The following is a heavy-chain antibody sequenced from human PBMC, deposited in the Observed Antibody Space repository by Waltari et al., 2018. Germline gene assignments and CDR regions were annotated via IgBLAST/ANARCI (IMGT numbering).Heavy chain of an antibody. V-gene: IGHV1-46*01. CDR1: GYTFSSYY. D-gene: IGHD3-10*01. CDR2: INPSGGST. Sequence: QVQLVQSGAEVQKPGASVRVSCKASGYTFSSYYIHWVRQAPGQGLEWMGIINPSGGSTTYAQKFRGRVTMTRDTSTSTVYMQLSRLRSEDTAMYYCARAPTAGSYYAFDFWGQGTLVTVSS. CDR3: ARAPTAGSYYAFDF. J-gene: IGHJ4*02.